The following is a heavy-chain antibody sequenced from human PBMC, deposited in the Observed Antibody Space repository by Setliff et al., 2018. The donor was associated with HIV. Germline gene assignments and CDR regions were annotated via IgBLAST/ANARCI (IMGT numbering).Heavy chain of an antibody. V-gene: IGHV1-69*05. CDR1: GGTFSSYA. D-gene: IGHD2-2*01. CDR3: ARDRMPMASWVPDK. J-gene: IGHJ4*02. Sequence: GASVKVSCKASGGTFSSYAISWVRQAPGQGLEWMGGIIPIFGTTNYAQKFQGRVTITTDESTTTAYMELSSLRSEDTALYYCARDRMPMASWVPDKWGQGTLVTVSS. CDR2: IIPIFGTT.